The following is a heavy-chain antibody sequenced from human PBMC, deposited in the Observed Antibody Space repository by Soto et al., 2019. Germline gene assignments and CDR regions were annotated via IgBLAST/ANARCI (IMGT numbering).Heavy chain of an antibody. Sequence: QVQLVESGGGVVQFGRSLRLSCAASGFTFTSYAMHWVRQAPGKGLEWVAAISYHGRDEYYADSVKGRFSISRDNSKNTLNPQMNSLRAEDTAVYYCARGRFSTTLYAGFDPWGQGTLVTVSS. CDR1: GFTFTSYA. J-gene: IGHJ5*02. CDR2: ISYHGRDE. V-gene: IGHV3-30*04. CDR3: ARGRFSTTLYAGFDP. D-gene: IGHD2-2*01.